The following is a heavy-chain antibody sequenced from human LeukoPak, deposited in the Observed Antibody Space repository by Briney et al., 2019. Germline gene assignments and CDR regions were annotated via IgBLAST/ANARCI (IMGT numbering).Heavy chain of an antibody. CDR2: IDPNSAGT. V-gene: IGHV1-2*02. Sequence: ASVKVSCKASGYTFTDYYIHWVRQAPGQGLEWMGWIDPNSAGTDYAQKFQGRVTMTRDTSINTAYMELSGLRSDDTAVYYCARDLSYYGAGSYYFGSWGQGTLVTVSS. D-gene: IGHD3-10*01. CDR3: ARDLSYYGAGSYYFGS. CDR1: GYTFTDYY. J-gene: IGHJ4*02.